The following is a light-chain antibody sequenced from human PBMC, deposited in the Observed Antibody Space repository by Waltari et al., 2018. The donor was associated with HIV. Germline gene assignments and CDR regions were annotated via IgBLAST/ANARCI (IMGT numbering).Light chain of an antibody. Sequence: DIQLTQSPSTLSASVGDRVTITCRANQSISDWLAWYQQKPGKTPKLLIYKASSLKSGVPSRFSGSGSGAEFTLAISSLQPDDFATYYCQQYDRYWSFGQGTKVEVK. CDR1: QSISDW. V-gene: IGKV1-5*03. CDR3: QQYDRYWS. CDR2: KAS. J-gene: IGKJ1*01.